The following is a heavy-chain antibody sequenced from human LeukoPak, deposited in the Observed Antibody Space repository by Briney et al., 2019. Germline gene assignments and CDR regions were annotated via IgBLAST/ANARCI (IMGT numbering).Heavy chain of an antibody. D-gene: IGHD6-13*01. CDR3: ARKPAAGFFDY. V-gene: IGHV4-59*01. Sequence: SETLSLTCTVSGGSINNYYWSWIRQPPGKGLEWIGYIYYRGSTNYNPSLKSRVTISVDTSKNQFSLKVSSVTAADTAVYYCARKPAAGFFDYWGQGTLVTVSS. CDR2: IYYRGST. J-gene: IGHJ4*02. CDR1: GGSINNYY.